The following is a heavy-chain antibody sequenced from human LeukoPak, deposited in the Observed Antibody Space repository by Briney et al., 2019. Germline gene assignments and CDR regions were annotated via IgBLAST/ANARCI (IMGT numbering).Heavy chain of an antibody. V-gene: IGHV4-4*09. D-gene: IGHD6-13*01. CDR3: ARIAAAGTVFFDH. CDR2: IYTSGST. Sequence: SETLSLTCTVSGGSISSYYWSWIRQPPGKGLEWIGYIYTSGSTNYNPSLKSRVTISVDTSKNQFSLKLSSVTAADTAVYYCARIAAAGTVFFDHWGQGTLVTVSS. CDR1: GGSISSYY. J-gene: IGHJ4*02.